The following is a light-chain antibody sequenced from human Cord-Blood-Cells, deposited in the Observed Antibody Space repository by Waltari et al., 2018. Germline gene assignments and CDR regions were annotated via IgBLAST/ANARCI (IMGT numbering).Light chain of an antibody. Sequence: EIVMTQSPATLSVSPGERATLSCRASQSVRSNFAWYQQKPGQAPRLLIYGASTRATGIPARFSGSGSGTEFTLTISSLQSEDFAVYYCQQYNNWPPGHTFGQGTKLEIK. CDR2: GAS. J-gene: IGKJ2*01. V-gene: IGKV3-15*01. CDR1: QSVRSN. CDR3: QQYNNWPPGHT.